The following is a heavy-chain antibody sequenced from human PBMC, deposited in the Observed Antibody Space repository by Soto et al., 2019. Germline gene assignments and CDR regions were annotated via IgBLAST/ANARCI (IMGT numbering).Heavy chain of an antibody. V-gene: IGHV4-39*01. Sequence: PSETLSLTCTVSGGSISSSSYYWGWIRQPPGKGLEWIGSIYYSGSTYYNPSLKSRVTISVDTSKNQFSLKLSSVTAADTAVYYCVAFGVVSDAFDIWGQGTMVTVPS. CDR3: VAFGVVSDAFDI. CDR2: IYYSGST. J-gene: IGHJ3*02. D-gene: IGHD3-3*01. CDR1: GGSISSSSYY.